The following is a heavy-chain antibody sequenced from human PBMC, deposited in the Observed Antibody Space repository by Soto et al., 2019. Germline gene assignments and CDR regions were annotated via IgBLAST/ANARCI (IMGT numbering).Heavy chain of an antibody. D-gene: IGHD2-21*02. J-gene: IGHJ6*02. V-gene: IGHV3-30*18. CDR1: GFTFSSYG. Sequence: QVQLVESGGGVVQPGRSLRLSCAASGFTFSSYGMHWVRQAPGKGLEWVAVISYDGSNKYYADSVKGRFTISRDNSKNTLYLQMNSLRAEDTAVYYCAKDRVVVTATYRPHYGMDVWGQGTTVTVSS. CDR3: AKDRVVVTATYRPHYGMDV. CDR2: ISYDGSNK.